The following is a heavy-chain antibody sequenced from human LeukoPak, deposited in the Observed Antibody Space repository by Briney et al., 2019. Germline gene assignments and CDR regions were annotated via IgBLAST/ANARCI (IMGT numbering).Heavy chain of an antibody. Sequence: ASVKVSCKASGYTFTSYAMNWVRQAPGQGLEWMGWINTDTGNPTYAQGFTGRFVFSLDASVSTAYLQISSLKAEDSAVYYCAREGDGSGWYGGVGYWGQGTLVTVSS. CDR2: INTDTGNP. CDR1: GYTFTSYA. D-gene: IGHD6-19*01. CDR3: AREGDGSGWYGGVGY. J-gene: IGHJ4*02. V-gene: IGHV7-4-1*02.